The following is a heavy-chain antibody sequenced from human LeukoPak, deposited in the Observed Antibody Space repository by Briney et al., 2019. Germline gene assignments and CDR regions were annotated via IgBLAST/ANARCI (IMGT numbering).Heavy chain of an antibody. V-gene: IGHV3-30*18. D-gene: IGHD3-10*01. CDR2: ISYDGSNK. J-gene: IGHJ4*02. Sequence: PGGSLRLSCAASGFTFSSYGMHWVRQAPGKGLEWVAVISYDGSNKYYADSVKGRFTISRDNSKNTLYLQMNSLRAEDTAVYYCAKRASGSGTSLYYFDYWGQGTLVTVSS. CDR3: AKRASGSGTSLYYFDY. CDR1: GFTFSSYG.